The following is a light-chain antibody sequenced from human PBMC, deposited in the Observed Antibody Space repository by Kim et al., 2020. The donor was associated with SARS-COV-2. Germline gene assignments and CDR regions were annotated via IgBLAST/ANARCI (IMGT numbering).Light chain of an antibody. CDR2: DAS. V-gene: IGKV1-33*01. Sequence: DIQMTQSPSSLSASVGDRVTITCQVSQDISNYLNWYQQKPGKAPKLLIYDASNLETGVPSRFSGSGSGTDFTFTISSLQPEDIATYYCQQYDNPYTFGQGTKLEI. CDR3: QQYDNPYT. CDR1: QDISNY. J-gene: IGKJ2*01.